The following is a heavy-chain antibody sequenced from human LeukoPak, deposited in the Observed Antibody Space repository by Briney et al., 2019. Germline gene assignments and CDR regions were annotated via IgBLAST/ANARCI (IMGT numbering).Heavy chain of an antibody. Sequence: SETLSLTCTVSGGSISSYNWSWIRKPPGKGLEWKGLECIGCIYYSGSTNYNPSLKSGVSISVDSSKNQFSLKLSSVTAADTPVYYCARHEDYYDSSGYPDAFDIWGQGTMVTVSS. V-gene: IGHV4-59*08. D-gene: IGHD3-22*01. CDR2: IYYSGST. CDR3: ARHEDYYDSSGYPDAFDI. J-gene: IGHJ3*02. CDR1: GGSISSYN.